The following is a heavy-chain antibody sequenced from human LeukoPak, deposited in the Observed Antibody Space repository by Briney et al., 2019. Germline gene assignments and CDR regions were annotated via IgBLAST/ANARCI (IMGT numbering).Heavy chain of an antibody. V-gene: IGHV4-39*01. CDR1: GGSISSSSYY. J-gene: IGHJ4*02. CDR2: IYYSGST. Sequence: SETLSLTCTVSGGSISSSSYYWGWIRQPPGKGLEWIGSIYYSGSTYYNPSLKSRVTISVDTSKNQFSLKLSSVTAADTAVYYCARSLSAHTPYDFWGQGTLATVSS. CDR3: ARSLSAHTPYDF. D-gene: IGHD3-3*01.